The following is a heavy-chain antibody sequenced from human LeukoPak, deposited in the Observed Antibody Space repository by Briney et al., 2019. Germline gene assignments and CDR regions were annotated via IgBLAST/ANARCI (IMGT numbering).Heavy chain of an antibody. Sequence: GGSLRLSCVVSGFTFSSYDMHWVRQAPGKGLEWVAVIWYDGGNKYYADSVKGRFTISRDNSKNTLYLQMNSLRAEDTAVYYCARGLDLGYFQHWGQGTLVTVSS. J-gene: IGHJ1*01. CDR1: GFTFSSYD. CDR2: IWYDGGNK. CDR3: ARGLDLGYFQH. D-gene: IGHD4-11*01. V-gene: IGHV3-33*01.